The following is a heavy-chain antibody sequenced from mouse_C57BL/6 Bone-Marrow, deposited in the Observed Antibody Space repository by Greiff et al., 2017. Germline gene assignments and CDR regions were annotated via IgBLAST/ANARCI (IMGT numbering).Heavy chain of an antibody. J-gene: IGHJ3*01. CDR3: ATQGDGSSGGFAY. CDR2: LYPSDSET. Sequence: VQLQQPGAELVRPGSSVKLSCKASGYTFTSYWMDWVKQRPGQGLAWIGNLYPSDSETHYNQKFKDKATLTVDKSSSTAYMQLSSLTSEDSAVYDCATQGDGSSGGFAYWGQGTLVTVSA. CDR1: GYTFTSYW. D-gene: IGHD1-1*01. V-gene: IGHV1-61*01.